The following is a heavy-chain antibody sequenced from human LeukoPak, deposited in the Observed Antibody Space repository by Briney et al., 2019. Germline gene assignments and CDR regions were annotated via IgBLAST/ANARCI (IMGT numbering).Heavy chain of an antibody. V-gene: IGHV3-23*01. J-gene: IGHJ4*02. CDR3: AKDKPPGSYYYGSTGY. Sequence: GGSLRLSCAASGFTFSSYAMSWVRQAPGKGLEWVSAISGSGGSTYYADSVKGRFTISRDNSKNTLHLQMNSLRAEDTAVYYCAKDKPPGSYYYGSTGYWGQGTLVTVSS. CDR1: GFTFSSYA. CDR2: ISGSGGST. D-gene: IGHD3-10*01.